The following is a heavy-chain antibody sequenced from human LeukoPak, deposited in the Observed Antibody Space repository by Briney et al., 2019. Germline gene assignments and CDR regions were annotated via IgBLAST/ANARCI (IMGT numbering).Heavy chain of an antibody. CDR3: AKDWNWAIDY. D-gene: IGHD1-7*01. J-gene: IGHJ4*02. V-gene: IGHV3-64*01. Sequence: GGSLRLSCVASGFTFSSYAMHWVRQTPGKGLEYVSGINSNGGSTHYANSVKGRFTISRDNSKNTLFLQMNNLRVEDMAVFYCAKDWNWAIDYWGQGTLVTVSS. CDR2: INSNGGST. CDR1: GFTFSSYA.